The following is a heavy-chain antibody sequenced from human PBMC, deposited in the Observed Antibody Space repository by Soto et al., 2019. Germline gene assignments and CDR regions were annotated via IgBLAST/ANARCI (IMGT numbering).Heavy chain of an antibody. D-gene: IGHD1-1*01. CDR3: ARVWNDGRFDY. V-gene: IGHV3-7*01. J-gene: IGHJ4*02. CDR2: INQNGGAM. Sequence: GGSLRLSCAASGFTFSNYWMTWVRQAPGKGLEWVASINQNGGAMHYVDSVKGRFTVSRDNAKNSLYLQVNSLRAEDTAVFYCARVWNDGRFDYWGQGTLVTVSS. CDR1: GFTFSNYW.